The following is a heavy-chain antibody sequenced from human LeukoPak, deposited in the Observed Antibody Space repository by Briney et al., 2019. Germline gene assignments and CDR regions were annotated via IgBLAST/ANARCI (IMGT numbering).Heavy chain of an antibody. CDR1: GFTFSTSW. CDR3: ANDGWPFDY. CDR2: IRSDGTLT. Sequence: AGGSLRLSCAASGFTFSTSWMHWVRQVPGKGLEWVSRIRSDGTLTNYADSVKGRFTISRDNAKNSLYLQMNSLRAEDTAVYYCANDGWPFDYWGQGTLVTVSS. V-gene: IGHV3-74*01. J-gene: IGHJ4*02. D-gene: IGHD1-1*01.